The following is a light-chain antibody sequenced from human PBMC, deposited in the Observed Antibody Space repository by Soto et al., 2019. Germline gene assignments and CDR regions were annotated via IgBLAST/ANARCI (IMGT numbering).Light chain of an antibody. V-gene: IGKV1-9*01. Sequence: DIHLTQSPSFLSASVGDRVTITCRASQGIASSLAWYQQKVGKAPKLLIYAASTLESGVPSRFSGSGPGTEFTLTISSLQPEDFAIYYCQQFNSYPLTFGGGTKVEIK. CDR3: QQFNSYPLT. CDR1: QGIASS. CDR2: AAS. J-gene: IGKJ4*01.